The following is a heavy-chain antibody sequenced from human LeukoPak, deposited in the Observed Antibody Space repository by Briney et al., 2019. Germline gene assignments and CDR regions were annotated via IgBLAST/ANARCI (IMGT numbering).Heavy chain of an antibody. CDR3: VRDETLWTLDW. Sequence: GGSLRLSCTASGFTFSGHWIRWVRQPPGMGLVWVSRINERGTDSMYAESVKGQFTISRDNAKNTVYLQMNSLRAEDTAVYYCVRDETLWTLDWWGQGTLVSVSS. D-gene: IGHD1-1*01. CDR1: GFTFSGHW. CDR2: INERGTDS. V-gene: IGHV3-74*03. J-gene: IGHJ4*02.